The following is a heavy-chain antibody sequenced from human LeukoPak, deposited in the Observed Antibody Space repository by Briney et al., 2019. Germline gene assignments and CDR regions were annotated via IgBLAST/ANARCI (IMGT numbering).Heavy chain of an antibody. D-gene: IGHD4-23*01. CDR1: GGSISSYY. CDR3: ARLSNCGGKTAPDY. Sequence: PSETLSLTCTVSGGSISSYYWSWIRQPPGKGLEWIGYIYYSGSTNYNPSLKSRVTISVETSKNQFSLKLSSVTAADTAVYYCARLSNCGGKTAPDYWGQGTLVTVSS. V-gene: IGHV4-59*08. J-gene: IGHJ4*02. CDR2: IYYSGST.